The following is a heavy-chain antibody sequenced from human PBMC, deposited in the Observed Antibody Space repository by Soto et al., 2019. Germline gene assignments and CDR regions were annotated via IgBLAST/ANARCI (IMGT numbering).Heavy chain of an antibody. D-gene: IGHD3-22*01. J-gene: IGHJ4*02. Sequence: GGSLRLSCTASGFTFSDYSMTWVRQAPGEGLEWVSSISKSSTYIYYADSVKGRFTISRDNAKNSLYLQMNSLRVEDTAVYYCARKLYYDSSAYYVWGQGTLVTVSS. CDR1: GFTFSDYS. CDR2: ISKSSTYI. V-gene: IGHV3-21*01. CDR3: ARKLYYDSSAYYV.